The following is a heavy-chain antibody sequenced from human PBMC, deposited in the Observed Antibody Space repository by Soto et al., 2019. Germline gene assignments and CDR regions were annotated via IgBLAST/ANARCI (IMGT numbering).Heavy chain of an antibody. CDR2: IYYSGST. CDR1: GGSIRSSSYY. Sequence: SETLSLTCTVSGGSIRSSSYYWGWIRQPPGKGLEWIGSIYYSGSTYYNPSLKSRVTISVDTSKNQFSLKLSSVTAADTAVYYCASPLSGYSSNGYYFDYWGQGTLVTVSS. CDR3: ASPLSGYSSNGYYFDY. J-gene: IGHJ4*02. D-gene: IGHD6-19*01. V-gene: IGHV4-39*01.